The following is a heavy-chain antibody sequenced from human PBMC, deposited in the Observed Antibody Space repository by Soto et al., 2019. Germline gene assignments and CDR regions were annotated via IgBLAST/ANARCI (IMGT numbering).Heavy chain of an antibody. Sequence: QLQLQESGPGLVKPSETLSLNCTVSGGSISSSSYYWGWIRQPPGKGLQWIGRIYFTGNTYYNPTHKRRDPPSVHTSTIQFSLPLRSLTPGDTAVYCCAKCSPGGVHYWGQGTLVTVSS. V-gene: IGHV4-39*01. D-gene: IGHD1-26*01. CDR1: GGSISSSSYY. J-gene: IGHJ4*02. CDR3: AKCSPGGVHY. CDR2: IYFTGNT.